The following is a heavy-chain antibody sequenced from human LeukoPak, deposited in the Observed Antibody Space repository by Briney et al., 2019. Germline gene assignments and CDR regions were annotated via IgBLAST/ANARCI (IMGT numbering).Heavy chain of an antibody. CDR3: TRIFYYETGGYYPDH. J-gene: IGHJ4*02. D-gene: IGHD3-22*01. Sequence: GGSLRLSCAASGFTFSTYWMNWVRQAPGKGPVWVSRINSDGSSTSYADSVKGRFTISRDNAKNTLYLQMNSLRAEDTAVYYCTRIFYYETGGYYPDHWGQGTLVTVSS. CDR1: GFTFSTYW. CDR2: INSDGSST. V-gene: IGHV3-74*01.